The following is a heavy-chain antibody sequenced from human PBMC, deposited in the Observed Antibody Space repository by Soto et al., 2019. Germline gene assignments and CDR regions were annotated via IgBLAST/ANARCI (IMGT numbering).Heavy chain of an antibody. CDR2: IFHSGSS. J-gene: IGHJ4*02. CDR1: GGSVTGFY. Sequence: SETLSLTCPVSGGSVTGFYCSWIQQPPGKRLERIGYIFHSGSSNYNPSLKSRVTISVDTSKSQVSLRLTSVTAADTAVYYCASVPGLGVAHIDYWGRGTLVTVSS. V-gene: IGHV4-59*02. CDR3: ASVPGLGVAHIDY. D-gene: IGHD6-19*01.